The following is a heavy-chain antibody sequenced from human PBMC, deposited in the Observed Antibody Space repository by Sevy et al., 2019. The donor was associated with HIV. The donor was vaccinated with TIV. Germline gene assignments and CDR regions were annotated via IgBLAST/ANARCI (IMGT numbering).Heavy chain of an antibody. D-gene: IGHD2-15*01. CDR1: GFTFSSYA. Sequence: GGSLRLSCAASGFTFSSYAMSWVRQAPGKGLEWVSAISGSGGRTYYADSVKGRFTISRDNSKNTLYLQMNSLRAEDTAVYYCAKFVVVVVATRNYYYGMDVWGQGTTVTVSS. CDR3: AKFVVVVVATRNYYYGMDV. CDR2: ISGSGGRT. V-gene: IGHV3-23*01. J-gene: IGHJ6*02.